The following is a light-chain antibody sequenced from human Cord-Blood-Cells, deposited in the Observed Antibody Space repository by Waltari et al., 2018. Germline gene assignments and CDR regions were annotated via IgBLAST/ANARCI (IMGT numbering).Light chain of an antibody. CDR1: QSVSSY. Sequence: EIVLTQSPATLSLSPGERATLSCRASQSVSSYLAWYQQKPGQAPRLLIYDASNRATGIPARCSGSGSGTAFTLTISSLEPEDFAVYCCQQRSNWLTFGGGTKVEIK. J-gene: IGKJ4*01. CDR3: QQRSNWLT. CDR2: DAS. V-gene: IGKV3-11*01.